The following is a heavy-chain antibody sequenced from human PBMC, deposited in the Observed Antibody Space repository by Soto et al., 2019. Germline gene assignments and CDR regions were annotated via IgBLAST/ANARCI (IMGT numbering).Heavy chain of an antibody. J-gene: IGHJ6*02. Sequence: EEHLLESGGGLVQPGGSLRLSCAASGFTFSDYAMTWVRQAPGKGLEWVSGISSSGGNTYYADSVKGPFTITRDNSKNTLSQKINSLRAEDTAVYYCAKKGASSKTWYMWYYALDVWGQGTTVTVSS. D-gene: IGHD6-13*01. V-gene: IGHV3-23*01. CDR2: ISSSGGNT. CDR3: AKKGASSKTWYMWYYALDV. CDR1: GFTFSDYA.